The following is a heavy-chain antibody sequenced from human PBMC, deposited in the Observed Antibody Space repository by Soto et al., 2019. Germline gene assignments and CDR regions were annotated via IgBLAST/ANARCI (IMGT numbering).Heavy chain of an antibody. CDR2: IYSGGST. CDR3: ARDYGGNSILGY. V-gene: IGHV3-53*01. D-gene: IGHD4-17*01. Sequence: PGGSLRLSCAASGFPVSSNYMSWVRQAPGKGLEWVSVIYSGGSTYYADSVKGRFTISRDNSKNTLYLQMNSLRAEDTAVYYCARDYGGNSILGYWGQGTLVTVSS. CDR1: GFPVSSNY. J-gene: IGHJ4*02.